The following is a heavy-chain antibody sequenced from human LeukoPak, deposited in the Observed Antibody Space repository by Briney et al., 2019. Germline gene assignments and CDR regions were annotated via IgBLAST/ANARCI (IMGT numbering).Heavy chain of an antibody. CDR3: ARGLVGAYFDY. CDR2: IYSGGTT. J-gene: IGHJ4*02. V-gene: IGHV3-53*01. Sequence: GGSLRLSCAASGFTVSSNYMNWVRQAPGKGLEWVSVIYSGGTTYYADSVKGRFTISRDNSKNTLYLQMNSLRAEDTAVYYCARGLVGAYFDYWGKGTLVTVSS. CDR1: GFTVSSNY. D-gene: IGHD1-26*01.